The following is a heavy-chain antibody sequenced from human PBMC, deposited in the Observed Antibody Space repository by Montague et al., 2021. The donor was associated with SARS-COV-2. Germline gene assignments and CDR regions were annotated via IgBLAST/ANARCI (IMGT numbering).Heavy chain of an antibody. J-gene: IGHJ4*02. Sequence: SETLSLTCVVYGGSFSGYYWSWIRQPPGKGLEWIGEINHSGSTNYNSSLKSRVTISVDTSKKQFSLRLNSVTAADTAVYYCARGGGYSYGALDYWGQGTLVTVSS. CDR1: GGSFSGYY. CDR3: ARGGGYSYGALDY. D-gene: IGHD5-18*01. V-gene: IGHV4-34*01. CDR2: INHSGST.